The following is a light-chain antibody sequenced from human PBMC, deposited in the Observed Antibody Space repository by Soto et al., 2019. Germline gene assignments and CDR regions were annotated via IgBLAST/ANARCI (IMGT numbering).Light chain of an antibody. CDR1: SSDVGGYNY. CDR2: EVS. J-gene: IGLJ2*01. V-gene: IGLV2-14*01. Sequence: QSALTQPASVSGSPGQSITISCTGTSSDVGGYNYVSWYQQHPGKAPKLMIYEVSKRPSGVSNRFSGSKSGNTASLTISGLQAEYEADYSCSSYTSSSTLVFGGGTKVTVL. CDR3: SSYTSSSTLV.